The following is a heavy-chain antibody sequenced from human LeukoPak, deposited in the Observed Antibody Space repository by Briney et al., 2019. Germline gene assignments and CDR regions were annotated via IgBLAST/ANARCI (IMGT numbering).Heavy chain of an antibody. CDR1: WFTFTVPA. V-gene: IGHV3-73*01. D-gene: IGHD2/OR15-2a*01. Sequence: GGSQTLSCAPSWFTFTVPATHWARHASGEGREWVARIRSKANSYATAYAASAKGRFTISREDSKNTATLQMNSLKTDDTVLYYCTILSWTRVFWGERTRVTVSS. CDR3: TILSWTRVF. J-gene: IGHJ4*02. CDR2: IRSKANSYAT.